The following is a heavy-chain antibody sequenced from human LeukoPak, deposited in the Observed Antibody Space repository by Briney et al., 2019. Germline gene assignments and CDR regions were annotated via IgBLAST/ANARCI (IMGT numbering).Heavy chain of an antibody. CDR2: IYYSGST. D-gene: IGHD1/OR15-1a*01. CDR1: GDSISSSSYY. CDR3: ARYQDLRNKGKLI. Sequence: SETLSLTCTVSGDSISSSSYYWVWIRQPPGKGLEWIGSIYYSGSTYYNPSLKSRITISVDTSKNQFSLKLSSVTAADTAVYYCARYQDLRNKGKLIWGQGTLVTVSS. J-gene: IGHJ4*02. V-gene: IGHV4-39*07.